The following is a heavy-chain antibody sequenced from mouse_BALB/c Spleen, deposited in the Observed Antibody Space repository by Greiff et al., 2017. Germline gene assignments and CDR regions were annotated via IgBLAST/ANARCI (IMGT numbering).Heavy chain of an antibody. CDR2: IDPENGNT. V-gene: IGHV14-1*02. J-gene: IGHJ2*01. CDR3: AMNWGY. Sequence: EVKVEESGAELVRPGALVKLSCKASGFNIKDYYMHWVKQRPEQGLEWIGWIDPENGNTIYDPKFQGKASITADTSSNTAYLQLSSLTSEDTAVYYCAMNWGYWGQGTTLTVSS. D-gene: IGHD4-1*01. CDR1: GFNIKDYY.